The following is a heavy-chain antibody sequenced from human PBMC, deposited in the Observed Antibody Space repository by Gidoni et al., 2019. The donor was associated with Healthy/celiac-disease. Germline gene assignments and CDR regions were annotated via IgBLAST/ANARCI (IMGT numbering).Heavy chain of an antibody. CDR3: ARGREYSSGWYDQTHFDY. V-gene: IGHV6-1*01. D-gene: IGHD6-19*01. Sequence: QVQLQQSGPGLVKPSQTLSLTCAISGASVSSNSAAWNWIRQSPSRGLEWLGRTYYRSKWYNNYAVSVKSRITINPDTSKNQFSLQLNSVTPEDTAVYYCARGREYSSGWYDQTHFDYWGQGTLVTVSS. CDR1: GASVSSNSAA. CDR2: TYYRSKWYN. J-gene: IGHJ4*02.